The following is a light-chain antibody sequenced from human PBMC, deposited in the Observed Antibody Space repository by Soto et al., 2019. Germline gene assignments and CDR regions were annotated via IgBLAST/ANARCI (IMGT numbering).Light chain of an antibody. V-gene: IGKV1-12*01. J-gene: IGKJ3*01. Sequence: DIQMTQSPSSVSASVGDTVTITCRASQDILSWLAWYQQKPGEAPRLLIYASSNLQSGAPSRFSGSRSGTDFTLTISSLQPEDFATYYCQQANTFPITFGPGTRLDIK. CDR1: QDILSW. CDR2: ASS. CDR3: QQANTFPIT.